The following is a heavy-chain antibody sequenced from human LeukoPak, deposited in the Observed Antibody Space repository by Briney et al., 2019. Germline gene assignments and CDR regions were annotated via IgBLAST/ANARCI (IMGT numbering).Heavy chain of an antibody. CDR3: ARGGYYDSSGYYYFDY. J-gene: IGHJ4*02. CDR1: GFTFDDYG. Sequence: GGSLRLSCAASGFTFDDYGMSWVRQAPGKGLEWVSGINWNGGSTGYADSVKGRFTISRDNAKNSLYLQMNSLRAEDTALYYCARGGYYDSSGYYYFDYCGQGTLVTVSS. V-gene: IGHV3-20*04. D-gene: IGHD3-22*01. CDR2: INWNGGST.